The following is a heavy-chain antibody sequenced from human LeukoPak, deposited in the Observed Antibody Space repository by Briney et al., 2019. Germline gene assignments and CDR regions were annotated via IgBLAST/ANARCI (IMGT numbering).Heavy chain of an antibody. J-gene: IGHJ4*02. CDR3: VRTVATVGVSKPLDY. D-gene: IGHD4-23*01. V-gene: IGHV3-30*04. CDR1: GFTFSSHA. Sequence: EPGGSLRLSCTASGFTFSSHAMHWVRQTPGKGLEWVTVISYDGSISYYTDSVKGRFTFSRDNSKNTLYLQMNSLRAEDTAVYYCVRTVATVGVSKPLDYWGQGALVTVSS. CDR2: ISYDGSIS.